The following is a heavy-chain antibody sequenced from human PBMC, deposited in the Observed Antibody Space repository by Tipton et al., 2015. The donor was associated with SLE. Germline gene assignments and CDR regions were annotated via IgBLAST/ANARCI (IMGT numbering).Heavy chain of an antibody. CDR1: NGSMSSYY. CDR3: ARDLAGSADF. D-gene: IGHD1-26*01. V-gene: IGHV4-59*12. CDR2: IYYSGST. Sequence: TLSLTCSVSNGSMSSYYWSWIRQPPGKGLEWIGYIYYSGSTNYNPSFKSRVTISMDTSERQFSLRLTSVTAADTAVYFCARDLAGSADFWGQGTLVTVSA. J-gene: IGHJ4*02.